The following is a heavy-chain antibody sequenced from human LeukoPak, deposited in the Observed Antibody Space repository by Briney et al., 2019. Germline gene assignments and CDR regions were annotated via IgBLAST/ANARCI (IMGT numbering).Heavy chain of an antibody. CDR3: ARDYDFWSGYDAFDI. CDR1: GGSISSYY. Sequence: SETLSLTCTVSGGSISSYYWSWIRQPAGKGLEWIGRIYTSGSTNYNPSLKSRVTMSVDTSKNQSSLKLSSATAADTAVYYCARDYDFWSGYDAFDIWGQGTMVTVSS. V-gene: IGHV4-4*07. D-gene: IGHD3-3*01. CDR2: IYTSGST. J-gene: IGHJ3*02.